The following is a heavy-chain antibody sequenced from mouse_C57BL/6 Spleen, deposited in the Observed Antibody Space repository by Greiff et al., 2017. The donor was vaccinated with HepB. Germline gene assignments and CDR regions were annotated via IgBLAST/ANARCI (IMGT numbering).Heavy chain of an antibody. CDR2: INPSTGGT. CDR1: GYSFTGYY. J-gene: IGHJ2*01. CDR3: ARSGANWDVDYYFDY. D-gene: IGHD4-1*01. V-gene: IGHV1-42*01. Sequence: VQLQQSGPELVKPGASVKISCKASGYSFTGYYMNWVKQSPEKSLEWIGEINPSTGGTTYNQKFKAKATLTVDKSSSTAYMQLKSLTSEDSAVYYCARSGANWDVDYYFDYWGQGTTLTVSS.